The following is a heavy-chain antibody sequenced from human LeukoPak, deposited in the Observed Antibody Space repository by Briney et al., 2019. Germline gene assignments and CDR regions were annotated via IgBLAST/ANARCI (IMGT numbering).Heavy chain of an antibody. CDR2: VSGNGADT. CDR3: ARAEK. V-gene: IGHV3-23*01. Sequence: PGGSLRLSCAASGFPFSSYAMYWVRQPPGKGLEWVSTVSGNGADTYYADSVKGRFTISRDNSKNTLYLQMNTLRAEDTAVYYCARAEKWGQGTLVTVSS. J-gene: IGHJ4*02. CDR1: GFPFSSYA.